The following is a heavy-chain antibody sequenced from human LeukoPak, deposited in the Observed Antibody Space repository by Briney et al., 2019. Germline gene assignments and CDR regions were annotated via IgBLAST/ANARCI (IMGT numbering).Heavy chain of an antibody. CDR3: ARRFLWFDP. Sequence: GDSLKISCQASGYDFATFRIGWVRQMPGKGLEWMGIIYPRDSETRYSPSFQGQVTISVDKSISTAYLQWSSLKASDTAIYYCARRFLWFDPWGQGTLVTVSS. CDR1: GYDFATFR. V-gene: IGHV5-51*01. J-gene: IGHJ5*02. CDR2: IYPRDSET. D-gene: IGHD2/OR15-2a*01.